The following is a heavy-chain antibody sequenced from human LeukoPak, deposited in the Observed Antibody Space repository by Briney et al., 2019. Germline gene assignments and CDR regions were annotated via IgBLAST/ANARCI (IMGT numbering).Heavy chain of an antibody. J-gene: IGHJ4*02. D-gene: IGHD4-17*01. CDR3: ATSSGDDYGDYLDY. Sequence: GASVKVSCKASGYTFTSYAMHWVRQAPGQRLEWMGWINAGNGNTKYSQKFQGRVTMTRDTSISTAYMELSRLRSDDTAVYYCATSSGDDYGDYLDYWGQGTLVTVSS. CDR1: GYTFTSYA. V-gene: IGHV1-3*01. CDR2: INAGNGNT.